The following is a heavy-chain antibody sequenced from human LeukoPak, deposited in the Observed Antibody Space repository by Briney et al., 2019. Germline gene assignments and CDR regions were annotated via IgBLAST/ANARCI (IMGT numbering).Heavy chain of an antibody. CDR2: ISDGGVT. D-gene: IGHD1-26*01. Sequence: SETLSLTCNVSGGSISTYYWSWIRQPPGKGLEWIGYISDGGVTSYNPSLKGRVTISVDSPKNHFSLRLTSLTAVDTALYYCARRGGTLDYFDYWGPGSLVTVSS. V-gene: IGHV4-59*08. J-gene: IGHJ4*02. CDR1: GGSISTYY. CDR3: ARRGGTLDYFDY.